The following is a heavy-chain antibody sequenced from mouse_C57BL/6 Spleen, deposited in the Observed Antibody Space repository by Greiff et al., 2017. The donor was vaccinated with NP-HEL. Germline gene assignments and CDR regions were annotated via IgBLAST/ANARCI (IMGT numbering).Heavy chain of an antibody. V-gene: IGHV1-26*01. J-gene: IGHJ3*01. CDR1: GYTFTNYY. CDR2: INPNNGGT. Sequence: VQLQQSGAELVKPGASVKLSCKASGYTFTNYYMNWVKQSPGKSLEWIGDINPNNGGTSYNQKFKGKATLTVDKSSSTAYMQLRSLTSEDSAVYYSALDSSAGFAYWGQGTLVTVSA. D-gene: IGHD3-2*02. CDR3: ALDSSAGFAY.